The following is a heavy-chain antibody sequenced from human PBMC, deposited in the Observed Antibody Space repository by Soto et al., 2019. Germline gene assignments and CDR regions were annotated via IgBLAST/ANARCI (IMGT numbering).Heavy chain of an antibody. J-gene: IGHJ4*02. CDR2: MWYDGGHK. CDR3: ARGTWNYGYFEY. Sequence: QVQLVESGGGVVQPGRSLRLSCAASGFTFSNSGMHWVRQAPGKGLEWVAVMWYDGGHKYNADSVKGRFTISRDNSKNTLYLQMNGRRAEDTAVYYCARGTWNYGYFEYWGQGTLVTVSS. CDR1: GFTFSNSG. D-gene: IGHD1-7*01. V-gene: IGHV3-33*01.